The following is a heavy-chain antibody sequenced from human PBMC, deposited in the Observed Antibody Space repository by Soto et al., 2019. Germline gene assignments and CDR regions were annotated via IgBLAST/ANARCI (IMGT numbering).Heavy chain of an antibody. CDR3: AMEGSGPGWT. CDR1: GFTFSDHY. D-gene: IGHD3-10*01. CDR2: TRNKPNSYTT. V-gene: IGHV3-72*01. J-gene: IGHJ5*02. Sequence: EVQLVESGGGLVQPGGSLRLSCAASGFTFSDHYMDWVRQAPGKGLECVGRTRNKPNSYTTEYAASVGGRFTISSDDSKNSLYLQMNSLKTEDTAVYYCAMEGSGPGWTWGQGTLVTVSS.